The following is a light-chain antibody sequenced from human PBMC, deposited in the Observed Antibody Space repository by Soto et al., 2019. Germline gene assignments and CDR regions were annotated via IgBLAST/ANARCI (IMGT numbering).Light chain of an antibody. V-gene: IGKV3-20*01. J-gene: IGKJ2*01. CDR2: GAS. CDR1: QTIIGNY. CDR3: EQHVNSVYI. Sequence: ESVLTQSPGTLSLSPGERATLSCRASQTIIGNYLAWYQQKPGQAHRLLIYGASNRATGVPDRFSGSYSGTDFSLTITRLEPEDFAVYYCEQHVNSVYIFGHGTRLEIK.